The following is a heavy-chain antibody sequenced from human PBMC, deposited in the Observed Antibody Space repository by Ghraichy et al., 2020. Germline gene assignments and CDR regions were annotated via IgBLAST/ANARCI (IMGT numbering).Heavy chain of an antibody. CDR3: AREGPLLYYFDY. Sequence: GSLRLSCAASGFTFSSYAMHWVRQAPGKGLEWVAVISYDGSNKYYADSVKGRFTISRDNSKNTLYLQMNSLRAEDTAVYYCAREGPLLYYFDYWGQGTLVTVSS. CDR2: ISYDGSNK. V-gene: IGHV3-30-3*01. CDR1: GFTFSSYA. J-gene: IGHJ4*02.